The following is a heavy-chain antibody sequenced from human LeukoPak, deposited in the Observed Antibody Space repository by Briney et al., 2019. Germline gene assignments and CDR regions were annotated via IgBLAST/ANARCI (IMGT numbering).Heavy chain of an antibody. J-gene: IGHJ5*02. D-gene: IGHD6-13*01. CDR1: GFTFSSYA. Sequence: GGSLRLSCAASGFTFSSYAMSWVRRAPGKGLEWVSSISSSSSYIYYADSVKGRFTISRDNAKNSLYLQMNSLRAEDTAVYYCARTVTIGYSSSSNWFDPWGQGTLVTVSS. V-gene: IGHV3-21*01. CDR3: ARTVTIGYSSSSNWFDP. CDR2: ISSSSSYI.